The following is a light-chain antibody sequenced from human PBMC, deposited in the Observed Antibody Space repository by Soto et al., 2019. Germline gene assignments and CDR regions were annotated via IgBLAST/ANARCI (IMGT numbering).Light chain of an antibody. Sequence: QSALTQPASVSGSPGQSITISCTGTSSDVGGYNYVSWYQQHPGKAPKLMIYEVSNRPSGVSNRFSGSKSGNTASLTISGLQAEDEADYYCNSYRSSSTLGVFGTGTKVTVL. CDR1: SSDVGGYNY. CDR2: EVS. V-gene: IGLV2-14*01. J-gene: IGLJ1*01. CDR3: NSYRSSSTLGV.